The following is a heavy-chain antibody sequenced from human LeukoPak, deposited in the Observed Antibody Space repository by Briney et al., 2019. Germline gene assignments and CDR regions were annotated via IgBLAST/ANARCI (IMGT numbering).Heavy chain of an antibody. V-gene: IGHV4-34*01. CDR2: INHSGST. CDR1: GFIFSDHW. Sequence: PGGSLRLSCAASGFIFSDHWMHWVRQAPGKGLEWIGEINHSGSTNYNPSLKSRVTISVDTSKNQFSLKLSSVTAADTAVYYCASRFPRYDYWGQGTLVTVSS. J-gene: IGHJ4*02. D-gene: IGHD1-1*01. CDR3: ASRFPRYDY.